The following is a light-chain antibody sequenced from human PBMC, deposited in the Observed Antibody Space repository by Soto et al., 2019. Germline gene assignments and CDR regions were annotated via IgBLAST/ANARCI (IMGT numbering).Light chain of an antibody. CDR3: QQYNSYPT. V-gene: IGKV1-5*03. CDR2: KAS. J-gene: IGKJ1*01. CDR1: QSISSW. Sequence: DILMTQSPSTLSASVGDRVTITCRASQSISSWLAWYQQKPGKAPKLLIYKASSLESGVPSRFSGSGSGTEFPLTISSLQPDDFATYYCQQYNSYPTFGQGTKVEIK.